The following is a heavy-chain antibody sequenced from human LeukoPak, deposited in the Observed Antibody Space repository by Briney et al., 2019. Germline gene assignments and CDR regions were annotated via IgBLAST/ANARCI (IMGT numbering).Heavy chain of an antibody. J-gene: IGHJ6*02. CDR2: IYSGGST. D-gene: IGHD3-10*01. CDR3: ARDPGKVRGARGYYGLDV. Sequence: PGGSLRLSCAASGFTVSSNYMSWVRQAPGKGLEWGSVIYSGGSTYYADSVKGRFTISRDNSKNTLYLQMNSLRVEDTAVYYCARDPGKVRGARGYYGLDVWGQGTTVTVSS. V-gene: IGHV3-66*01. CDR1: GFTVSSNY.